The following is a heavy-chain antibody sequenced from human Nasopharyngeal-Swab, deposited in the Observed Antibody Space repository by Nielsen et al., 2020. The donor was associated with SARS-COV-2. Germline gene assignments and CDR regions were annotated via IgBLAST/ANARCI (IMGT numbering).Heavy chain of an antibody. CDR2: IDPSDSYT. Sequence: GGSLRLSCKGSGYSFTSYWISWVRQMPGKGLEWMGRIDPSDSYTNYSPSFQGHVTISADQSISTAYLQWSSLKASDTAMYYCAREAEYSSSANWFDPWGQGTLVTVSS. J-gene: IGHJ5*02. CDR3: AREAEYSSSANWFDP. V-gene: IGHV5-10-1*01. CDR1: GYSFTSYW. D-gene: IGHD6-13*01.